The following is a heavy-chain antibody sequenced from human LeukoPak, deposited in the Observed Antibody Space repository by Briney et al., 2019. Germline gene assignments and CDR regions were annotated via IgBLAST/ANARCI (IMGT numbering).Heavy chain of an antibody. D-gene: IGHD5-18*01. V-gene: IGHV4-39*07. CDR3: TRAGYSFGHCDY. Sequence: SETLSLTCTVSGGSISSSNHYWGWIRQPPGKGLEWIGSIYHSGSTYYNPSLKSRVTISVDTSKNQFSLNLSFVTAADTAVYYCTRAGYSFGHCDYWGQGTLVTISS. CDR2: IYHSGST. J-gene: IGHJ4*02. CDR1: GGSISSSNHY.